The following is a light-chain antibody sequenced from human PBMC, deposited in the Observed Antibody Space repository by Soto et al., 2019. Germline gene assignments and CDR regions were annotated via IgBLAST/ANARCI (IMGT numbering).Light chain of an antibody. J-gene: IGKJ1*01. CDR2: KIS. CDR1: QGLVHSDRNTY. CDR3: MQGSHWPTT. Sequence: DVVMTQSPLSLPVTLGQPATISCRSSQGLVHSDRNTYLSWFQQRPGQSPRRLIYKISNRDSGVPDRLSGSGSGTDFTLKISRXEAEDIGVYYCMQGSHWPTTFGQGTKVDIK. V-gene: IGKV2-30*02.